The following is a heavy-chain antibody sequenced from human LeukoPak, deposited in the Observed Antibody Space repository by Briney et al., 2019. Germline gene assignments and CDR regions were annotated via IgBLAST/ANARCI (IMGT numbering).Heavy chain of an antibody. Sequence: SQTLSLTCTVSGGSVSSGSYYWSWIRQPAGKGLEWIGRIYTSGSSNYNPSLKSRVTISVDTSKNQFSLKLSSVTAADTAVYYCARDVGFGERLFGDYWGQGTLVTVSS. V-gene: IGHV4-61*02. J-gene: IGHJ4*02. CDR3: ARDVGFGERLFGDY. CDR2: IYTSGSS. D-gene: IGHD3-10*01. CDR1: GGSVSSGSYY.